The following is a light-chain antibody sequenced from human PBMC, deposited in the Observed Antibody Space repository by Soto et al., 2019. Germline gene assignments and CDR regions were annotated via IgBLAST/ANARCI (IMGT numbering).Light chain of an antibody. CDR1: QSIGNW. V-gene: IGKV1-5*03. J-gene: IGKJ2*01. CDR2: AAY. Sequence: DIQMTQSPSTLSASVGDRVTITCRASQSIGNWLAWYQQKPGTAPKLLIFAAYDLETEVPSRFSGSGVGTEFTLTINSLQADDFAIYYCQQYNNYPFTFGQGTKLEI. CDR3: QQYNNYPFT.